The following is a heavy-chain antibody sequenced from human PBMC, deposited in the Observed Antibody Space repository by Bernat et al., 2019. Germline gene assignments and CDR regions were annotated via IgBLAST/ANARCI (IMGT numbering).Heavy chain of an antibody. CDR1: GGSISSSSYY. D-gene: IGHD3-22*01. J-gene: IGHJ3*02. Sequence: QLQLQESGPGLVKPSETLSLTCTVSGGSISSSSYYWGWIRRPPGKGLGGIGSIYYSGSTYYNPSLKSRVTISVDTSKNQFSLKLSSVTAADTVVYYCARLQWYYYDSSGYDAFDIWGQGTMVTVSS. CDR2: IYYSGST. V-gene: IGHV4-39*01. CDR3: ARLQWYYYDSSGYDAFDI.